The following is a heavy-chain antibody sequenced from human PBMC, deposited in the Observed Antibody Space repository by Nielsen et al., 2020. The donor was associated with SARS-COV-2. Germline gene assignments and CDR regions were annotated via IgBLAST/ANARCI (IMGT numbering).Heavy chain of an antibody. CDR3: AKESAACRDY. CDR1: GFTLSDYY. V-gene: IGHV3-9*01. Sequence: SLKISCAASGFTLSDYYMSWIRQAPGKGLEWVSGISWNSGSIGYADSVKGRFTISRDNAKNSLYLQMNSLRAEDTALYYCAKESAACRDYWGQGTLVTVSS. J-gene: IGHJ4*02. D-gene: IGHD6-6*01. CDR2: ISWNSGSI.